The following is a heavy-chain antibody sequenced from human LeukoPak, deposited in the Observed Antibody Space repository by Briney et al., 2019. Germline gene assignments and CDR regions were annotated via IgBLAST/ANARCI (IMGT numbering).Heavy chain of an antibody. V-gene: IGHV4-59*11. CDR2: IYDSGST. CDR3: ARGITVDSYGYTGGWFDP. Sequence: SETLSLTCTVSGGYLGSHYWTWIRQPPGKGLEWIGYIYDSGSTNYNPSLKSRVTISVDKSKNQFSLKLSSVTAADTAVYYCARGITVDSYGYTGGWFDPWGQGTLATVSS. J-gene: IGHJ5*02. D-gene: IGHD5-18*01. CDR1: GGYLGSHY.